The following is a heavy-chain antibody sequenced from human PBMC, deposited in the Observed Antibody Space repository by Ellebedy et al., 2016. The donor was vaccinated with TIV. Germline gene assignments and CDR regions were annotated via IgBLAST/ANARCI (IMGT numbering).Heavy chain of an antibody. Sequence: PGGSLRLSCAASGLTFSSHAMSWVRQGPGKGLEWVANINQAGGEKNYVDSVRGRFTISRDNAKNSLYLQMNSLRAEDTAVYYCARLIGGTCQCAFDIWGQGTMVTVSS. V-gene: IGHV3-7*01. CDR2: INQAGGEK. CDR1: GLTFSSHA. CDR3: ARLIGGTCQCAFDI. J-gene: IGHJ3*02. D-gene: IGHD2-15*01.